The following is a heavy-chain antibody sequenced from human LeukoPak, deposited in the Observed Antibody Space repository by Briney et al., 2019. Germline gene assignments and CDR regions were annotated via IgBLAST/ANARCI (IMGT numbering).Heavy chain of an antibody. J-gene: IGHJ4*02. CDR1: GFTFSNYW. V-gene: IGHV3-74*01. CDR2: IDTDGSNT. CDR3: TRGGTTLDY. Sequence: GGSLRLSCAASGFTFSNYWMHWVRQAPGKGLVWVSRIDTDGSNTAYADSVKGRFTISRDNAKNTLYLQMNSLRAEDTAVYYCTRGGTTLDYWGQGTLVTVSS. D-gene: IGHD1-7*01.